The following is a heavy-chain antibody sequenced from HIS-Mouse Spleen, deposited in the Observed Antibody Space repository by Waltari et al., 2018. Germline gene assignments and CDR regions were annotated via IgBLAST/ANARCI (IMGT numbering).Heavy chain of an antibody. CDR3: ARMGPASGSYGDY. CDR2: INHSGST. Sequence: QLQLQQWGAGLLKPSETLSLTCAVYGGSFSGYYWSWIRQPPGKGLEWIGEINHSGSTNSNPSLKSRVTISVDTSKNQFSLKLSSVTAADTAVYYCARMGPASGSYGDYWGQGTLVTVSS. J-gene: IGHJ4*02. D-gene: IGHD1-26*01. CDR1: GGSFSGYY. V-gene: IGHV4-34*01.